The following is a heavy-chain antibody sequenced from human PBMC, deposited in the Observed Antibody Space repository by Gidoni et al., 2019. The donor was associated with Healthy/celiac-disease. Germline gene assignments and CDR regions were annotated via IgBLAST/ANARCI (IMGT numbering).Heavy chain of an antibody. CDR1: GYTCSGYY. J-gene: IGHJ5*02. CDR2: INPNSGGT. Sequence: QVQLVQSGAEGKKPGAAVKVSGKAAGYTCSGYYMHGVRQAPGQGLEWMGWINPNSGGTNYAQQFQGWVTMTRDSSISTAYMELSRLRSDDPAVYYCARAGGGYYGSGSYSEDWFDPWGQGTLVTVSS. CDR3: ARAGGGYYGSGSYSEDWFDP. V-gene: IGHV1-2*04. D-gene: IGHD3-10*01.